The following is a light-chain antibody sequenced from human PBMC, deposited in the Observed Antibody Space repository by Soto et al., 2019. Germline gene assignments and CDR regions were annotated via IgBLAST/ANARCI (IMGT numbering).Light chain of an antibody. J-gene: IGKJ1*01. CDR1: QTILTY. Sequence: DIQMTQSPSSLSASVGDRVTITCRASQTILTYLNWYQQKPGKAPKLLIYAASSLQSGVPSRFRGGGSATDFTLTISSLQPEDFATYYCQQSFSTTWTFGHGTKVEIK. CDR3: QQSFSTTWT. V-gene: IGKV1-39*01. CDR2: AAS.